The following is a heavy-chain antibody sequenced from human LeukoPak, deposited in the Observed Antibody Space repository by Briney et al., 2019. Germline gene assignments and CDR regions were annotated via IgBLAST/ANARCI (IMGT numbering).Heavy chain of an antibody. D-gene: IGHD3-10*01. CDR1: GFTFSDYY. V-gene: IGHV3-30-3*01. J-gene: IGHJ3*02. Sequence: GGSLRLSCAASGFTFSDYYMSWIRQAPGKGLEWVAVISYDGSNKYYADSVKGRFTISRDNAKNSLNLQMNSLRAEDTAVYYCARGQYGSGKDIWGQGTMVTVSS. CDR2: ISYDGSNK. CDR3: ARGQYGSGKDI.